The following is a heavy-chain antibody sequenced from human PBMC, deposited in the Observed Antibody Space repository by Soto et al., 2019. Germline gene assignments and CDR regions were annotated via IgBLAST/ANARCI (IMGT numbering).Heavy chain of an antibody. J-gene: IGHJ6*02. D-gene: IGHD2-8*01. V-gene: IGHV4-39*01. CDR3: ARIMVYAISGYYYGMDV. CDR2: IYYSGST. Sequence: PSEILSLTCTVSGGSISSSSYYWGWIRQPPGKGLEWIGSIYYSGSTYYNPSLKSRVTISVDTSKNQFSLKLSSVTAADTAVYYCARIMVYAISGYYYGMDVWGQGTTVTVSS. CDR1: GGSISSSSYY.